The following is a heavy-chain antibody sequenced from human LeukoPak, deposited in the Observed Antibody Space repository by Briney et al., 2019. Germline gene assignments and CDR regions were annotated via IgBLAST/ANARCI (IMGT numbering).Heavy chain of an antibody. CDR2: IWYDGSNK. Sequence: GGSLRLSCAASGFTFSSYGMHWVRRAPGKGLEWVAVIWYDGSNKYYADSVKGRFTISRDNSKNTLYLQMNSLRAEDTAVYYCARTENYCGGDCYIDYWGQGTLVTVSS. D-gene: IGHD2-21*02. V-gene: IGHV3-33*01. J-gene: IGHJ4*02. CDR1: GFTFSSYG. CDR3: ARTENYCGGDCYIDY.